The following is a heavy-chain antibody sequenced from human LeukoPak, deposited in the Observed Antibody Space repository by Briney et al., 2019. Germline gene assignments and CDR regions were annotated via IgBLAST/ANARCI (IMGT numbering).Heavy chain of an antibody. CDR2: MSGSGGST. D-gene: IGHD3-10*01. Sequence: GGSLRLSCAAWGFTFSNYAMSLVRQAPGKGLEWVSVMSGSGGSTYGADCVKGRFTISRDNSKNTLYLQMNSLRAEDTAVYYCAKEVRVIWFGECDYWGQGTLVTVSS. CDR3: AKEVRVIWFGECDY. CDR1: GFTFSNYA. V-gene: IGHV3-23*01. J-gene: IGHJ4*02.